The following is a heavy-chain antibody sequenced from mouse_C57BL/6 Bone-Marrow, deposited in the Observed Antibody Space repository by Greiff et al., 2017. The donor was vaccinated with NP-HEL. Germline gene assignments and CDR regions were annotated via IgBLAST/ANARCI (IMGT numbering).Heavy chain of an antibody. J-gene: IGHJ3*01. Sequence: QVQLQQPGAELVKPGASVKLSCKASGYTFTSYWMHWVKQRPGQGLEWIGMIHPNSGSTNYNEKFKSKATLTADKSSSTAYMQLNSLTSEDSAVYFCARQDLLYLFAYWGQGTLVTVSA. CDR3: ARQDLLYLFAY. CDR1: GYTFTSYW. V-gene: IGHV1-64*01. D-gene: IGHD2-1*01. CDR2: IHPNSGST.